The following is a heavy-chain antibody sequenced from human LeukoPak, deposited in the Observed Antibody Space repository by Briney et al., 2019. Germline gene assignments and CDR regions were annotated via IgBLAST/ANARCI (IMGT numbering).Heavy chain of an antibody. D-gene: IGHD1-14*01. J-gene: IGHJ3*01. CDR2: IHTSGST. CDR1: GGSISSGSYY. V-gene: IGHV4-61*02. CDR3: ARDSPETSAVFDL. Sequence: SETLSLTCTVSGGSISSGSYYWSWIRQPAGKGLEWIGRIHTSGSTNYNPSLKSRVTISLDTSKNQFSLKLSSGTAANTAVYYCARDSPETSAVFDLWGQGTMVTVSS.